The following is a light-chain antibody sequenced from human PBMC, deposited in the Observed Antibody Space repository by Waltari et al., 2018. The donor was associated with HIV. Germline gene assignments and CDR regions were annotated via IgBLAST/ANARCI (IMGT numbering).Light chain of an antibody. CDR2: WAS. CDR3: QQYYSTPNT. Sequence: DLVMTQSPDSLAVSLGERATINCKASQSVLYSSNSKNYLAWYQQKPGKPPKLLIYWASTRESGVPDRFSGSGSGTDFTLTISSLQAEDVAVYYCQQYYSTPNTFGQGTKLEIK. V-gene: IGKV4-1*01. CDR1: QSVLYSSNSKNY. J-gene: IGKJ2*01.